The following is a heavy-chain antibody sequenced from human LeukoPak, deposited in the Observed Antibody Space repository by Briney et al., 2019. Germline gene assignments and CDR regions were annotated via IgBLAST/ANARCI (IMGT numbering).Heavy chain of an antibody. D-gene: IGHD3-22*01. J-gene: IGHJ4*02. CDR3: ARDIGRYYYDSSGYSY. CDR2: IKQDGSEK. V-gene: IGHV3-7*01. CDR1: GFTFSSYW. Sequence: GGSLRLSCAASGFTFSSYWMSWVRQAPGKGLEWVANIKQDGSEKYYVDSVKGRFTISRDNAKNSLYLQMNSLRAGDTAVYYCARDIGRYYYDSSGYSYWGQGTLVTVSS.